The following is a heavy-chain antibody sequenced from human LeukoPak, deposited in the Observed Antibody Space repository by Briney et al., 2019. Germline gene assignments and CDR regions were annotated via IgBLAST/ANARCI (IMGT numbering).Heavy chain of an antibody. Sequence: GGSLRLSCAASGFTFSSYWMSWVRQAPGKGLEWVANIKQDGSEKHYVDSVKGRFTISRDNAKNSVYLQMNSLRAEDTAVYYCVRATARGYYGSGLALNYWGQGTLVTVSS. CDR3: VRATARGYYGSGLALNY. CDR1: GFTFSSYW. V-gene: IGHV3-7*01. D-gene: IGHD3-10*01. J-gene: IGHJ4*02. CDR2: IKQDGSEK.